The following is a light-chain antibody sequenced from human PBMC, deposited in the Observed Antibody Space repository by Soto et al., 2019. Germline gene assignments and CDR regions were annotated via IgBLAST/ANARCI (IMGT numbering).Light chain of an antibody. J-gene: IGKJ5*01. V-gene: IGKV3-15*01. CDR3: QKYNMWPEVT. Sequence: EIVMTQSPATLSVSPGERATLSCRASQSVSNNLAWYQQKPGQAPRLLIYGASTRATGIPARFTGSGSGTEFTLTISSLQSEDSAVYYCQKYNMWPEVTFGQGTRLEIK. CDR2: GAS. CDR1: QSVSNN.